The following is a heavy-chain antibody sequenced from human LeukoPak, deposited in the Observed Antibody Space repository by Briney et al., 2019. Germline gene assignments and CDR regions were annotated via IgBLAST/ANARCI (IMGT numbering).Heavy chain of an antibody. V-gene: IGHV3-23*01. CDR3: AKSMTLQWRGFFDL. J-gene: IGHJ2*01. CDR1: GFTFSSYA. Sequence: HPGGSLRLSCAASGFTFSSYAMSWVRQAPGKGLEWVSTISDSGANTYYADSVRGRFTISRDNSKNTLYLQKNSLRADDTAIYYCAKSMTLQWRGFFDLWGRGTHVTVSS. D-gene: IGHD6-19*01. CDR2: ISDSGANT.